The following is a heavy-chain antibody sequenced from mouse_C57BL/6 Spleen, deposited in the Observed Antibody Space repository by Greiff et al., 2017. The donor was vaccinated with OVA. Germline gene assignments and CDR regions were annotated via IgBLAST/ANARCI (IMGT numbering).Heavy chain of an antibody. Sequence: EVKVEESGEGLVKPGGSLKLSCAASGFTFSSSAMSWVRQTPEKRLEWVAYISSGGDYIYYADTVKGRFTISRDNARNTLYLQMSSLKSEDTAMYYCTRESSPPHYYAMDYWGQGTSVTVSS. J-gene: IGHJ4*01. CDR2: ISSGGDYI. CDR3: TRESSPPHYYAMDY. CDR1: GFTFSSSA. V-gene: IGHV5-9-1*02.